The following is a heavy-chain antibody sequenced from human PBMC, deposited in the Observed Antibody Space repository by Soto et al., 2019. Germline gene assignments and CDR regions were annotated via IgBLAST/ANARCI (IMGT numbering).Heavy chain of an antibody. CDR2: IYHSGTT. Sequence: QLQLQESGSGLVKPSQTLSLTCAVSGGSISSGGYSWSWIRQPPGKGLEWIGYIYHSGTTYYNPSLQSRVSTSVDRSKNLFSLKLSSVTAADTAVYYCARAHYGDYGYGMDVWGQGTTVTVSS. CDR3: ARAHYGDYGYGMDV. J-gene: IGHJ6*02. CDR1: GGSISSGGYS. D-gene: IGHD4-17*01. V-gene: IGHV4-30-2*01.